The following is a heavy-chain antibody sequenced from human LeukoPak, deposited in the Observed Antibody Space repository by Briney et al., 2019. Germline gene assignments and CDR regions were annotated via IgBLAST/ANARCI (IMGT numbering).Heavy chain of an antibody. CDR1: GGSISSTSYY. CDR3: ARGIGNWFDP. V-gene: IGHV4-61*05. Sequence: SETLSLTCTVSGGSISSTSYYWGWIRQPPGKGLEWIGYIYYSGSTNYNPSLKSRVTISVDTSKNQFSLKLSSVTAADTAVYYCARGIGNWFDPWGQGTLVTVSS. CDR2: IYYSGST. J-gene: IGHJ5*02. D-gene: IGHD2-21*01.